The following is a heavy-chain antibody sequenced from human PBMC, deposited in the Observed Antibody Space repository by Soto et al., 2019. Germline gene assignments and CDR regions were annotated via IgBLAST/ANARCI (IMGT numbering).Heavy chain of an antibody. CDR2: INQDGSEK. V-gene: IGHV3-7*03. D-gene: IGHD2-15*01. CDR3: ARPYSD. Sequence: EVQLAESGGGLVQPGGSLRLSCAASGFSFSNYLMTWVRQAPGKGLEWVASINQDGSEKYYVDSVKGRFTTSRDNAKNSLYLQMNSLRAEDTAVYYCARPYSDWGQGTLVTVSS. CDR1: GFSFSNYL. J-gene: IGHJ4*02.